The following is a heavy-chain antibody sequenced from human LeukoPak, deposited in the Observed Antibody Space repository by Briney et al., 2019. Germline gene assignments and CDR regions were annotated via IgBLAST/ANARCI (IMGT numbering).Heavy chain of an antibody. D-gene: IGHD6-19*01. Sequence: SGTLSLTCAVSGDSIDSSHWWSWVRQPPGKGLEWIGEIYHSGTTNYNPSLKSRVTISVDTSKNQFSLKLSSVTAADTAVYYCARRQWLGQSFDYWGQGTLVTVSS. CDR1: GDSIDSSHW. V-gene: IGHV4-4*02. CDR3: ARRQWLGQSFDY. CDR2: IYHSGTT. J-gene: IGHJ4*02.